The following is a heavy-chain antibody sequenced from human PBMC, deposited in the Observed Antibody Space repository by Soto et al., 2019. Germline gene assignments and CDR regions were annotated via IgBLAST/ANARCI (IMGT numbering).Heavy chain of an antibody. CDR3: ARARATIAAAAIFDC. CDR2: VYRTGST. CDR1: GGSISTSNW. V-gene: IGHV4-4*02. D-gene: IGHD6-13*01. J-gene: IGHJ4*02. Sequence: QVQLQESGPGLVKPSGTLSLTCAVSGGSISTSNWWSWVRQPPGKGLEWIGEVYRTGSTNYNPSLGSCLTISGDKSKNQSSLKLTSVTAADTAVYYCARARATIAAAAIFDCWGQGTLVTVSS.